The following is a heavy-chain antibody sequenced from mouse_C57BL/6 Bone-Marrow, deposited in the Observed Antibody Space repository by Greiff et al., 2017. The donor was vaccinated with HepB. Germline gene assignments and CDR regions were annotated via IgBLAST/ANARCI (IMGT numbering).Heavy chain of an antibody. CDR1: GFSFTSYG. V-gene: IGHV2-2*01. Sequence: VQLQQSGPGLVQPSQCLSITCTVSGFSFTSYGVHWVRQSPGKGLEWLGVIWSGGSTNYNEAFISRLSISKDNSKSQVFFKMNSLQADDTAIYYYDTDYGSSDVYWYFDVWGTGTTVTVSS. CDR2: IWSGGST. CDR3: DTDYGSSDVYWYFDV. J-gene: IGHJ1*03. D-gene: IGHD1-1*01.